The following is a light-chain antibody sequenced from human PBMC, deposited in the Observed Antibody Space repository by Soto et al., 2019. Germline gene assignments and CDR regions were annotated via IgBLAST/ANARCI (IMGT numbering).Light chain of an antibody. CDR2: EVT. V-gene: IGLV2-14*01. CDR1: SSDVGGYKY. Sequence: QAVVTQPASVSGSPGQSITISCTGTSSDVGGYKYVSWYQQHPGKAPKLMIYEVTNRPSGVSNRFSGSKSSNTASLTISGLQAEDEADYYCSSYTIFSTYVFGTGTKLTVL. J-gene: IGLJ1*01. CDR3: SSYTIFSTYV.